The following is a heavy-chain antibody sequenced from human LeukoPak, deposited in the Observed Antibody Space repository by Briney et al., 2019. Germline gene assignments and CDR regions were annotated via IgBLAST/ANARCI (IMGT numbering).Heavy chain of an antibody. CDR3: AKEGVGFRRGMDF. V-gene: IGHV3-23*01. D-gene: IGHD1-26*01. Sequence: PGGSLRLSCAASGFTFSSYAMRWVRQAPGKGLEWVSSTSEYGYSTYYEDSVKGRFTISRDNSQNTLYLQMNTLRAEDTAIYHCAKEGVGFRRGMDFWGRGTTVTVSS. J-gene: IGHJ6*02. CDR2: TSEYGYST. CDR1: GFTFSSYA.